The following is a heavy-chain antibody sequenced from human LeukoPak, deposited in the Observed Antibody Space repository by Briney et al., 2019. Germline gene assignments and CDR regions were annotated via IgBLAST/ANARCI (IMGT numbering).Heavy chain of an antibody. CDR2: IYHSGST. V-gene: IGHV4-4*02. Sequence: SGTLSLTCAVSGGSISSSNWWSWVRQPPGKGLEWIGEIYHSGSTSYNPSLKSRVTISVDKSKNQFSLKLSSVTAADTAVYYCARGVRLGEYYYGSGSSVFDYWGQGTPVTVSS. CDR3: ARGVRLGEYYYGSGSSVFDY. D-gene: IGHD3-10*01. CDR1: GGSISSSNW. J-gene: IGHJ4*02.